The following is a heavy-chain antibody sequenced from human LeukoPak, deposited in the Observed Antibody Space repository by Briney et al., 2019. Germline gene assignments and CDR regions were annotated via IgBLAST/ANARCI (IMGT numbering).Heavy chain of an antibody. Sequence: ASVKVSCKASGYTFTSYDINWVRLATGQGLEWMGWMNPNSGNTGYAQKFQGRVTMTRNTSISTAYMELSSLRSEDTAVYYCARGPYYYGSAFDPWGQGTLVTVSS. D-gene: IGHD3-10*01. V-gene: IGHV1-8*01. CDR3: ARGPYYYGSAFDP. CDR1: GYTFTSYD. CDR2: MNPNSGNT. J-gene: IGHJ5*02.